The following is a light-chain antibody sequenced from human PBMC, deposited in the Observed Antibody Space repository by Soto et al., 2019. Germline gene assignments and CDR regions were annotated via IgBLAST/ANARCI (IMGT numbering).Light chain of an antibody. CDR1: QSISSW. J-gene: IGKJ2*02. CDR3: QQRAKWPST. CDR2: DAY. V-gene: IGKV3-11*01. Sequence: TQSPSTLSASVGDRVTITCRASQSISSWLAWYQQKLGQAPRLLIYDAYTRATGVAARFTGSGSATDFSLTITSLEPEDFAVYYCQQRAKWPSTFGPGTKVE.